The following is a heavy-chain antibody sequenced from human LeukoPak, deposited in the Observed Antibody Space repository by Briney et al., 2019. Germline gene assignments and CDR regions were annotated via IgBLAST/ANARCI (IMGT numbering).Heavy chain of an antibody. J-gene: IGHJ4*02. D-gene: IGHD3-3*01. CDR2: IYYSGST. CDR3: AREGLVTYYDFWSGYPTGYFDY. CDR1: GGSISSYY. Sequence: SETLSLTCTVSGGSISSYYWSWIRQPPGKGLEWIGYIYYSGSTNYNPSLKSRVTISVDTSKDQFSLKLSSVTAADTAVYYCAREGLVTYYDFWSGYPTGYFDYWGQGTLVTVSS. V-gene: IGHV4-59*01.